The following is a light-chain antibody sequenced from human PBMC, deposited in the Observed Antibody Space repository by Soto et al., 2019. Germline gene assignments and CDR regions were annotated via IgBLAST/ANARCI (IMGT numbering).Light chain of an antibody. CDR2: ETS. CDR3: QQYGHSLWT. V-gene: IGKV3-11*01. Sequence: EVVLTQSPATLSLSPGERATLSCRASQTVGGHFAWYQQKPGQAPRLLISETSNRATGIPGRFSGSGSGTDFTLTISSLEPEDYAVYYCQQYGHSLWTFGQGTKVDIK. CDR1: QTVGGH. J-gene: IGKJ1*01.